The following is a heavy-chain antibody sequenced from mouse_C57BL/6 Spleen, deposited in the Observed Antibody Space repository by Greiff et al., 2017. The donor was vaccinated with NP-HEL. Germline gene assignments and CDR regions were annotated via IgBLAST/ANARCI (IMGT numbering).Heavy chain of an antibody. CDR1: GYSFTGYY. J-gene: IGHJ4*01. V-gene: IGHV1-42*01. D-gene: IGHD1-1*01. Sequence: VHVKQSGPELVKPGASVKISCKASGYSFTGYYMNWVKQSPEKSLEWIGEINPSTGGTTYNQKFKAKATLTVDKSSSTAYMQLKSLTSEDSAVYYCARNYGREYAMDYWGQGTSVTVSS. CDR3: ARNYGREYAMDY. CDR2: INPSTGGT.